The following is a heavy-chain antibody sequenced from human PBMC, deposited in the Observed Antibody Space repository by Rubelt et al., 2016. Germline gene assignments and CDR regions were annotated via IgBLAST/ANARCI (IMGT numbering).Heavy chain of an antibody. V-gene: IGHV3-23*01. Sequence: GGGLIQPGGSLRLSCAASGFTFSIFGMSWVRQAPGKGLEWVSFIGDSGRTTYYADSVKGRFTISRDNSENTLHLQMNSLKTEDTAVYYCTTGLIAEAGVDYWGRGTLVTVSS. CDR3: TTGLIAEAGVDY. D-gene: IGHD6-19*01. CDR1: GFTFSIFG. J-gene: IGHJ4*02. CDR2: IGDSGRTT.